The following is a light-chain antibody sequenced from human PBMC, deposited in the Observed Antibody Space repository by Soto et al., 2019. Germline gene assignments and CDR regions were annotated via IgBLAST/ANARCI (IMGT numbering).Light chain of an antibody. Sequence: DIQMTQSPSTLSASVGDRVTLTCRASQSISSWLDWYQQKPGKAPKLLIHDASTLISGVSSRLSGSGSGTELTLTMTSLQPHDFATYYCQQYNSQSPTFGQGTKVQIK. CDR1: QSISSW. J-gene: IGKJ1*01. CDR2: DAS. V-gene: IGKV1-5*03. CDR3: QQYNSQSPT.